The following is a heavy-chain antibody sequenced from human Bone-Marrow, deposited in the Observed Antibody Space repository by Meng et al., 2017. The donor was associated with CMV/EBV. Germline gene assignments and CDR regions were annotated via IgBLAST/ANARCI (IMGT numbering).Heavy chain of an antibody. V-gene: IGHV3-23*01. CDR2: ISGSGGST. D-gene: IGHD2-2*01. J-gene: IGHJ1*01. CDR1: GFTFSSYA. CDR3: AKGVGVVVPAARYFQH. Sequence: GESLKISCAASGFTFSSYAMSWVRQAPGKGLEWVSAISGSGGSTYYADSVKGRFTISRDNSKNTLYLQMNSLRAEDTAVYYCAKGVGVVVPAARYFQHWGQGTLVTSPQ.